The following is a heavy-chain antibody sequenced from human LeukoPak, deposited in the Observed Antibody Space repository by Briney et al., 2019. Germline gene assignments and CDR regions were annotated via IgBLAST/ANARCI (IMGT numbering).Heavy chain of an antibody. CDR3: ANQAYSRFDY. D-gene: IGHD4-11*01. CDR2: ISPDGSGK. Sequence: GGSLRLSCAASGFAFSSNWMSWVRQAPGRGLELVANISPDGSGKYCMDSVKGRCAISRDNARSSLDLQLNSLRVEDTAAYFCANQAYSRFDYWGQGTLVTVSS. CDR1: GFAFSSNW. V-gene: IGHV3-7*01. J-gene: IGHJ4*02.